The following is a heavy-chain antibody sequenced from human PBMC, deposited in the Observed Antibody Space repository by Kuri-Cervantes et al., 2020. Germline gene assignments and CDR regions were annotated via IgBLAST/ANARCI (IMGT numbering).Heavy chain of an antibody. Sequence: GSLRLSCTVSGYSISSGYYWGWIRQPPGKGLEWIGSIYHSGSTYYNPSLKSRVTISVDTSKNQFSLKLSSVTAADTAVYYCARSGSRVTATHSLGYWSQGTLVTVSS. CDR1: GYSISSGYY. CDR2: IYHSGST. J-gene: IGHJ4*02. V-gene: IGHV4-38-2*02. CDR3: ARSGSRVTATHSLGY. D-gene: IGHD2-21*02.